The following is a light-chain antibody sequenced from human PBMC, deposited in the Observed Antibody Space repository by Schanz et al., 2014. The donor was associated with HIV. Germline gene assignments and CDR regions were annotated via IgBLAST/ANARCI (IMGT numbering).Light chain of an antibody. CDR2: NSN. CDR1: SGSVSTNNH. V-gene: IGLV8-61*01. CDR3: MVYMGSDTYV. J-gene: IGLJ1*01. Sequence: QAVVTQEPSLSVSPGGTVTLTCDLTSGSVSTNNHPSWHQQTPGQAPRRLIYNSNTRSSGVPARFSGSFLGSKAALTITGARAEDESDYYCMVYMGSDTYVFGTGTKLTVL.